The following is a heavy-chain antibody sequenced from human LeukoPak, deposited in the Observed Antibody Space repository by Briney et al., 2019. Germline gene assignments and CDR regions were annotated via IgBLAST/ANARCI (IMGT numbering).Heavy chain of an antibody. CDR3: ARDESYGSSTYYYYYMDV. CDR2: ISSSSSYI. J-gene: IGHJ6*03. D-gene: IGHD3-10*01. CDR1: GFTFSSYS. V-gene: IGHV3-21*01. Sequence: GGSLRLSCAASGFTFSSYSMNWVRQAPGKGLEWVSSISSSSSYIYYADSVKGRFTISRDNAKNSLYLQMNSLRAEDTAVYYCARDESYGSSTYYYYYMDVWGKGTTVTVSS.